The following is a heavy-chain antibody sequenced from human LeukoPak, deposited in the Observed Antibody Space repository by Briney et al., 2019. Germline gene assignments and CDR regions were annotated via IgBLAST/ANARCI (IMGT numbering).Heavy chain of an antibody. CDR3: ARMKRVWLGELFYDDY. D-gene: IGHD3-10*01. V-gene: IGHV1-18*04. Sequence: ASVKVSCKASGYTFTSYYMHWVRQAPGQGLEWMGWISAYNGNTNYAQKLQGRVTMTTDTSASTAYMELRSLRSDDTAVYYCARMKRVWLGELFYDDYWGQGTLVTVSS. J-gene: IGHJ4*02. CDR1: GYTFTSYY. CDR2: ISAYNGNT.